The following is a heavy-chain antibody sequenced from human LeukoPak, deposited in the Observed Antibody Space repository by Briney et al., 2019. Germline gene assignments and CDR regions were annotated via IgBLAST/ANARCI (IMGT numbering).Heavy chain of an antibody. CDR1: GFTFNNYN. CDR3: ARDFNGDYAY. CDR2: ISSSSSTI. J-gene: IGHJ4*02. D-gene: IGHD4-17*01. Sequence: PGGSLRLSCAGSGFTFNNYNMNWVRQAPGKGLELVSYISSSSSTIYYADSVKGRFTISRDNAKNSLYLQMNSLRAEDTAMYYCARDFNGDYAYWGQGTLVTVSS. V-gene: IGHV3-48*01.